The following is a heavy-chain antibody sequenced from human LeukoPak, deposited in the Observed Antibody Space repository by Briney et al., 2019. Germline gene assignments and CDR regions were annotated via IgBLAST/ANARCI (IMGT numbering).Heavy chain of an antibody. D-gene: IGHD2-15*01. Sequence: GGSLRLYGAASGFTFSSYWMSWVRQAPGKGLEWVANIKQDGSEKYYVDSVKGRFTISRDNAKNSLYLQMNSLRAEDTAVYYCARKLVEQYFDYWGQGTLVTVSS. J-gene: IGHJ4*02. CDR3: ARKLVEQYFDY. CDR2: IKQDGSEK. CDR1: GFTFSSYW. V-gene: IGHV3-7*03.